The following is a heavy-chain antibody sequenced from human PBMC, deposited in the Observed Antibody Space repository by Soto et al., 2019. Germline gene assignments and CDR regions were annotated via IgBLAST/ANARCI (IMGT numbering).Heavy chain of an antibody. J-gene: IGHJ5*02. Sequence: VASVKVSCKASGGTFSSYAISWVRQAPGQGLEWMGGIIPIFGTANYAQKFQGRVTITADESTSTAYMELSSLRSEDTAVYYCASDQRNDSSDYNWFDPWGQGTLVTVSS. CDR3: ASDQRNDSSDYNWFDP. CDR2: IIPIFGTA. V-gene: IGHV1-69*13. D-gene: IGHD3-22*01. CDR1: GGTFSSYA.